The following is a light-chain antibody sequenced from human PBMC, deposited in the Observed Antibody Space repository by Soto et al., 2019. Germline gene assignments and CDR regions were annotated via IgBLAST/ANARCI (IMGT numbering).Light chain of an antibody. CDR2: GAS. CDR1: QSVSNNY. CDR3: QQYGSSGT. Sequence: EIVLTQSPGTLSLSPGERATLSCRASQSVSNNYLAWYQQKPGQAPRLRIYGASNRATGIPDRFSGSGSGTDFTLTISRLEPEDFAFYYCQQYGSSGTFGQGTKVEIK. J-gene: IGKJ1*01. V-gene: IGKV3-20*01.